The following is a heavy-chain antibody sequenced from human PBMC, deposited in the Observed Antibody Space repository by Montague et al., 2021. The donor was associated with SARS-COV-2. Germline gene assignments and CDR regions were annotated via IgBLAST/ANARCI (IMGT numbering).Heavy chain of an antibody. CDR1: GGSISSYY. CDR2: IYYSGST. Sequence: SETLSLTCTVSGGSISSYYWSWIRQPPGKGLEWIGYIYYSGSTNYNPSLKSRVTISLDTSKNQFSLKLNSVTAADTAEYYCARGSDGPDAFDIWGQGTMVTVSS. CDR3: ARGSDGPDAFDI. J-gene: IGHJ3*02. V-gene: IGHV4-59*01. D-gene: IGHD5-18*01.